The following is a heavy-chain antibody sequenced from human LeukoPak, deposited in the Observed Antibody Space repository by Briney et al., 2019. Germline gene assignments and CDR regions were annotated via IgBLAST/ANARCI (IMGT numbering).Heavy chain of an antibody. CDR3: ASGFSSSPYFDY. V-gene: IGHV3-23*01. CDR1: GFTFTTYT. J-gene: IGHJ4*02. D-gene: IGHD6-6*01. Sequence: SGGSLRLSCAASGFTFTTYTMSWVRQAPGKGLEWVSGLSGGGNSTYYADSVKGRFTISRDNSKNTLYLQMNSLRDEDTAVYYCASGFSSSPYFDYWGQGTLVTVSS. CDR2: LSGGGNST.